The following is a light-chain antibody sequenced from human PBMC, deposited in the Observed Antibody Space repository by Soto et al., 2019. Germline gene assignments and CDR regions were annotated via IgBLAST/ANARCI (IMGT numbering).Light chain of an antibody. CDR1: QSVNRN. V-gene: IGKV3-15*01. CDR2: AAS. Sequence: EIVMTQSPATLSVSPGERVTLSCRASQSVNRNLAWYQQKPGQAPRLLIYAASTRATGIPARFSGSGSETEFTLTISSLQSEDFAIYYCQQYNNWWTFGQGTKVEIK. CDR3: QQYNNWWT. J-gene: IGKJ1*01.